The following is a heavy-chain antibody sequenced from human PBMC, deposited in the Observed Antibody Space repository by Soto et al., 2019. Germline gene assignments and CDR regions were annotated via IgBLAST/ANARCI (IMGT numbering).Heavy chain of an antibody. CDR1: GFTFTRYS. J-gene: IGHJ4*02. CDR3: ARESEDLTSNFDY. V-gene: IGHV3-21*01. Sequence: PGGSLRLSCAASGFTFTRYSMNWVRQAPGKGLEWVSSISSTTNYIYYADSMKGRFTASRGNAKNSVYLEMNSLSAEDTAVYYCARESEDLTSNFDYWGQGTLVTVSS. CDR2: ISSTTNYI.